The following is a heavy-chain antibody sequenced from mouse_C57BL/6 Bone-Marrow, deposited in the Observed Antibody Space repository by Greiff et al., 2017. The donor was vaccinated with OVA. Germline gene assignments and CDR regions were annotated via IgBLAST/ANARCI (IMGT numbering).Heavy chain of an antibody. V-gene: IGHV1-76*01. D-gene: IGHD2-1*01. CDR3: ARGTLYYGNPYYFDY. Sequence: VQLQQSGAELVRPGASVKLSCKASGYTFTDYYINWVKQRPGQGLEWIARIYPGSGNTYYNEKFKGKATLTAEKSSSTAYMQLSSLTSEDSAVYFCARGTLYYGNPYYFDYWGQGTTLTVAS. J-gene: IGHJ2*01. CDR2: IYPGSGNT. CDR1: GYTFTDYY.